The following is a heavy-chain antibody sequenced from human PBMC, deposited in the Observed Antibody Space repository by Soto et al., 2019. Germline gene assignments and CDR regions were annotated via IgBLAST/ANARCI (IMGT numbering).Heavy chain of an antibody. D-gene: IGHD3-16*01. CDR2: IDPSDSYT. V-gene: IGHV5-10-1*01. Sequence: GESLKISCKDSTYSFTSYWISWVRQMPGKGLEWMGRIDPSDSYTNYSPSFQGHVTISADKSISTAYLQWSSLKASDTAMYYCASPDSCWGDDAFDLWGQGTLVTVS. CDR1: TYSFTSYW. J-gene: IGHJ3*01. CDR3: ASPDSCWGDDAFDL.